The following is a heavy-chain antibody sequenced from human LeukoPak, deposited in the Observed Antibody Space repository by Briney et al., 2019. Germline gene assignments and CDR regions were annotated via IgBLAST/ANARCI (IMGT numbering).Heavy chain of an antibody. V-gene: IGHV4-59*01. CDR2: IYYSGST. Sequence: PSETLSLTCTAYGGSISSYYWSWIRQPPGKGLEWIGYIYYSGSTNYNPSLKSRVTISVDTSKNQFSLKLSSVTAADTAVYYCARSQQWELLRYAFDIWGQGTMVTVSS. D-gene: IGHD1-26*01. CDR3: ARSQQWELLRYAFDI. J-gene: IGHJ3*02. CDR1: GGSISSYY.